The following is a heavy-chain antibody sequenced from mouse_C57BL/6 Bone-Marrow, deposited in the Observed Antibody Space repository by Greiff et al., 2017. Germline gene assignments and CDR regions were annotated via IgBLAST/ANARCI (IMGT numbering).Heavy chain of an antibody. V-gene: IGHV1-64*01. J-gene: IGHJ1*03. Sequence: QVQLQQPGAELVKPGASVKLSCKASGYTFTSYWMHWVKQRPGQGLEWIGMINPNSGSTNYNEKFTSKATLTVDKSSSTAYMQLRSLTSEDSAVYYGAKGGYYDVWYFDVWGTGTTVTVSS. CDR2: INPNSGST. CDR3: AKGGYYDVWYFDV. CDR1: GYTFTSYW. D-gene: IGHD2-3*01.